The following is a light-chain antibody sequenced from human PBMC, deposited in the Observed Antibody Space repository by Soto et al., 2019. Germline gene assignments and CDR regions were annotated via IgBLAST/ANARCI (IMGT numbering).Light chain of an antibody. CDR1: SSNIGALYD. CDR2: GNI. V-gene: IGLV1-40*01. CDR3: QSYDSRLSGSV. J-gene: IGLJ1*01. Sequence: QSVLTQPPSVSGAPGQRVTISCTVSSSNIGALYDVHWYKQLPGAAPKLLIYGNINRPSGVPDRFSGSKSGTSASLAISGIRAEDEADYYCQSYDSRLSGSVFGTGTKLTVL.